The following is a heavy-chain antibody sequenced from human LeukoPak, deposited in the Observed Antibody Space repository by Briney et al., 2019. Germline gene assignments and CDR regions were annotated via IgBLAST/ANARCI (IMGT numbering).Heavy chain of an antibody. CDR2: IKRDGSEK. V-gene: IGHV3-7*03. Sequence: GGSLRLSCAVSGFTFSSFAMSWVRQAPGKGLEWVANIKRDGSEKYYVDSVKGRFTISRDNAKNSLDLQMNSLRVEDTAVYYCARLGPASSGWPESFDYWGQGTLVTASS. J-gene: IGHJ4*02. CDR3: ARLGPASSGWPESFDY. D-gene: IGHD6-19*01. CDR1: GFTFSSFA.